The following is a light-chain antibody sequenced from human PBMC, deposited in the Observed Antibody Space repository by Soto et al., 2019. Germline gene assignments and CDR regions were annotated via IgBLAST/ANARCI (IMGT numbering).Light chain of an antibody. CDR1: QSISSY. J-gene: IGKJ2*01. V-gene: IGKV1-39*01. CDR2: AAS. CDR3: QQSYSTPPYT. Sequence: DIQMTQSPSSLPASVGDRVTITCRARQSISSYLNWYQQKPGKAPKLLIYAASSLQSGVPSRFSGSGSGTDFTLTISSLQPEDFATYYCQQSYSTPPYTLGQGTKLEIK.